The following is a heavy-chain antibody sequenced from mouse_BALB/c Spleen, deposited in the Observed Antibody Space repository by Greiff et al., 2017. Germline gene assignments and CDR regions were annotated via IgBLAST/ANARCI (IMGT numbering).Heavy chain of an antibody. CDR2: FSTYYGDA. Sequence: VQLQQSGAELVRPGVSVKISCKGSGYTFTDYAMHWVKQSHAKSLEWIGVFSTYYGDASYNQKFKGKATMTVDKSSSTAYMELARLTSEDSAIYYCARDYGYGDYYAMDYWGQGTSVTVSS. CDR1: GYTFTDYA. D-gene: IGHD1-2*01. V-gene: IGHV1S137*01. CDR3: ARDYGYGDYYAMDY. J-gene: IGHJ4*01.